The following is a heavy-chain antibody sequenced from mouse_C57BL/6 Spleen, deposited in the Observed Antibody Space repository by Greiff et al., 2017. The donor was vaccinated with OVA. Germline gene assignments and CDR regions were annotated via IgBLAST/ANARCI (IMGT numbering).Heavy chain of an antibody. V-gene: IGHV1-59*01. CDR1: GYTFTSYW. D-gene: IGHD3-2*02. J-gene: IGHJ2*01. CDR3: ARGPDSSGYYFDY. Sequence: QVQLQQPGAELVRPGTSVKLSCKASGYTFTSYWMHWVKQRPGQGLEWIGVIDPSDSYTNYNQKFKGKATLTVDTSSSTAYMQLSSLTSEDSAVYYCARGPDSSGYYFDYWGQGTTLTVSS. CDR2: IDPSDSYT.